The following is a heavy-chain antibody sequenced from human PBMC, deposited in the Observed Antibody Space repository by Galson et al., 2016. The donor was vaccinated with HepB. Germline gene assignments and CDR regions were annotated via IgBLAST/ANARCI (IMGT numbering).Heavy chain of an antibody. J-gene: IGHJ4*02. CDR2: DSMDGRRK. Sequence: SLRLSCAASGFTFSGYGMHWVRQAPGKGLEWLAADSMDGRRKFYADSVKGRFTISRDNSNNMLFLQMSSLRVDDTAVHYCAKRHEYCPPVGCSVDSWGQGTLVSVSS. CDR1: GFTFSGYG. D-gene: IGHD2/OR15-2a*01. V-gene: IGHV3-30*18. CDR3: AKRHEYCPPVGCSVDS.